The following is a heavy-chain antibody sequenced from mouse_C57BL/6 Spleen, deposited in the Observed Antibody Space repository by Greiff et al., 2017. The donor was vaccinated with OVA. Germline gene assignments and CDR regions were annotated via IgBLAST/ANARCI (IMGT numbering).Heavy chain of an antibody. Sequence: VQLQQPGAELVKPGASVKLSCKASGYTFTSYWMQWVKQRPGQGLEWIGEIDPSDSYTNYNQKFKGKATLTVDTSSSTAYMQLSSLTSEDSAVYYCARSLSYFDDWGQGTTLTVSS. CDR3: ARSLSYFDD. CDR2: IDPSDSYT. V-gene: IGHV1-50*01. CDR1: GYTFTSYW. J-gene: IGHJ2*01.